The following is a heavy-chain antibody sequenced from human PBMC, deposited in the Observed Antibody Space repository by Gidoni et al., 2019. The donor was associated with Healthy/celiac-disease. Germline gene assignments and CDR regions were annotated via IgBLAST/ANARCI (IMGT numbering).Heavy chain of an antibody. CDR3: ARDRIVGATTSAFDI. D-gene: IGHD1-26*01. Sequence: QVHLQESGPGLVKPSETLSLTCTVSGASISSYYWSWIRQPPGKGLEWIGYIYYSESTNYNPSLKSRVTISVDTSKNQFSLKLSSVTAADTAVYYCARDRIVGATTSAFDIWGQGTMVTVSS. J-gene: IGHJ3*02. V-gene: IGHV4-59*01. CDR1: GASISSYY. CDR2: IYYSEST.